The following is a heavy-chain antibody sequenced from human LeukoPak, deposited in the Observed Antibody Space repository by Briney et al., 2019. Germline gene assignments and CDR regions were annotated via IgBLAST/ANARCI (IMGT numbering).Heavy chain of an antibody. D-gene: IGHD6-13*01. CDR1: GYSFADYW. CDR2: IYPGDSDT. J-gene: IGHJ1*01. CDR3: ARHHEGYSSSWDAEYFQH. Sequence: GESLKISCKGSGYSFADYWVAWVRQMPGKGLEWMGIIYPGDSDTRYSPSFQGQVTISVDTSISTAYLQWNSLKASDTAMYFCARHHEGYSSSWDAEYFQHWGQGTLVTVSS. V-gene: IGHV5-51*01.